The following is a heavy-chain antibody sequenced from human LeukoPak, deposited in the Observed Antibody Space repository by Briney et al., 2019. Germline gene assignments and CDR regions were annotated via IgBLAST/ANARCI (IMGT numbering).Heavy chain of an antibody. J-gene: IGHJ4*02. V-gene: IGHV3-74*01. Sequence: GESLKISCAGSGITFSTYWMHWVRQAPGKGLVWVSRINSEGSTISYADSVKGRFTISRDNAKNTLFLQMNSLRAEDTAVYYCARISSDSISYYDHWGQGTLVTVSS. D-gene: IGHD3-22*01. CDR3: ARISSDSISYYDH. CDR1: GITFSTYW. CDR2: INSEGSTI.